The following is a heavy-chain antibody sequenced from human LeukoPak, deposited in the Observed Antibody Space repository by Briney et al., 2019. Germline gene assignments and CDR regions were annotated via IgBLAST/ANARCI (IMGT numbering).Heavy chain of an antibody. J-gene: IGHJ6*02. CDR2: ISSSSSYI. D-gene: IGHD2-2*01. CDR1: GFTFSSYS. V-gene: IGHV3-21*01. Sequence: GGSLRLSCAASGFTFSSYSMNWVRQAPGKGLEWVSSISSSSSYIYYADSVKGRFTISRDNAKNSLYLQMNSLGAEDTAVYYCARDGGYCSSTSCYFSYYGMDVWGQGTTVTVSS. CDR3: ARDGGYCSSTSCYFSYYGMDV.